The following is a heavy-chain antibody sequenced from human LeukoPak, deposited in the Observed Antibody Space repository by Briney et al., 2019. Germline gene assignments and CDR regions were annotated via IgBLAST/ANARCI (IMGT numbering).Heavy chain of an antibody. CDR1: GFAFSSYA. CDR3: AKARGYCSGDTCYYFEY. CDR2: MSGSGGSI. J-gene: IGHJ4*02. V-gene: IGHV3-23*01. Sequence: GGSLRLSCAASGFAFSSYAMSWVRQAPGKGLEWVSGMSGSGGSIHYADSVKGRFTISRDNSKNTLYLQMNSLRAEDTAVYYCAKARGYCSGDTCYYFEYWGQGTLVTVSS. D-gene: IGHD2-15*01.